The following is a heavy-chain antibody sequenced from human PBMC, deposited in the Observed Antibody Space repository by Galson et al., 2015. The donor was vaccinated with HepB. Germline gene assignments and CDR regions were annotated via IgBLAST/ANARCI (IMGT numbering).Heavy chain of an antibody. D-gene: IGHD3-10*01. V-gene: IGHV1-69*13. CDR2: IIPIFGSE. Sequence: SVKVSCKASGGTLSSHTPSCVRRAPGQGLEWMGGIIPIFGSENYAQKLQGRVTITADASKSTTYMELSSLRSEDTAVYYCAKTAFLWFGELWLKTRLEYFDYWGQGTLVTVSS. J-gene: IGHJ4*02. CDR3: AKTAFLWFGELWLKTRLEYFDY. CDR1: GGTLSSHT.